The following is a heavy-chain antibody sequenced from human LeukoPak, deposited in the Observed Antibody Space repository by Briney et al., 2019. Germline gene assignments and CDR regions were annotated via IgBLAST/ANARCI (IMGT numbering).Heavy chain of an antibody. CDR2: IIPIFGTA. V-gene: IGHV1-69*13. J-gene: IGHJ4*02. CDR3: ASDAEAAPSGH. CDR1: GGTFSSYA. Sequence: GASVKVSCKASGGTFSSYAISWVRQAPGQGLEWMGGIIPIFGTANYAQKFQGRVMITADESTSTAYMELSRLRSDDTAVYYCASDAEAAPSGHWGQGTLVTVSS. D-gene: IGHD6-13*01.